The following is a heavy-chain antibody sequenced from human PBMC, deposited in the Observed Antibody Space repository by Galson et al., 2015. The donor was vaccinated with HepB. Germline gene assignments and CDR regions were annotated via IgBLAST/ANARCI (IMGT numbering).Heavy chain of an antibody. Sequence: SLRLSCAASGFSFSDYYMTWVRQAPGKGLEWVSYISSTGIYRTYADSVKGRFTISRDNTKNSLYLQMNNLRAENTAVYYYARAHTGNYYKGISAFEIWGQGTMVTVSS. V-gene: IGHV3-11*06. CDR1: GFSFSDYY. D-gene: IGHD1-26*01. J-gene: IGHJ3*02. CDR2: ISSTGIYR. CDR3: ARAHTGNYYKGISAFEI.